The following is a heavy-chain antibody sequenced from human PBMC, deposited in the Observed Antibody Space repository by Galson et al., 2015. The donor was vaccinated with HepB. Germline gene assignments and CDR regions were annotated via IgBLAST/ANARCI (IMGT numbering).Heavy chain of an antibody. J-gene: IGHJ6*02. D-gene: IGHD3-10*01. V-gene: IGHV3-21*01. CDR2: ISSSSSYI. CDR1: GFTFSSYS. Sequence: SLRLSCAASGFTFSSYSMNWVRQAPGKGLEWVSSISSSSSYIYYADSVKGRFTISRDNAKNSLYLQMNSLRAEDTAVYYCARAPGEYYGSGSADVWGQGTTVTVSS. CDR3: ARAPGEYYGSGSADV.